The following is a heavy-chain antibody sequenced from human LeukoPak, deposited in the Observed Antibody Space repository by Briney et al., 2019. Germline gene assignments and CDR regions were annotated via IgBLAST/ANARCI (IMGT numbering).Heavy chain of an antibody. Sequence: GGSLRLSCAASGFTFSSYAMHWVRQAPGKGLEWVAVISYDGSNKYYADSVKGRFTISRDNSKNTLYLQMNGLRAEDTAVYYCARAYYYDSSGYPPAFDYWGQGTLVTVSS. CDR3: ARAYYYDSSGYPPAFDY. V-gene: IGHV3-30-3*01. D-gene: IGHD3-22*01. J-gene: IGHJ4*02. CDR2: ISYDGSNK. CDR1: GFTFSSYA.